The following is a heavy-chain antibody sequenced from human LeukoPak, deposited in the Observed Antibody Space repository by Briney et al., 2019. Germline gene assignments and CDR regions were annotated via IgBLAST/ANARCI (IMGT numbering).Heavy chain of an antibody. CDR1: GYSISSGYY. J-gene: IGHJ4*02. D-gene: IGHD3-10*02. V-gene: IGHV4-61*01. Sequence: PSETLSLTCTVSGYSISSGYYWSWVRQAPGKGLEWIGYIYYSGSTNYNPSLKSRLTISVDTSKNQFSPKLTSVTAADSAVYYCARYVRGASKYYIDFWGQGTLVTVSS. CDR2: IYYSGST. CDR3: ARYVRGASKYYIDF.